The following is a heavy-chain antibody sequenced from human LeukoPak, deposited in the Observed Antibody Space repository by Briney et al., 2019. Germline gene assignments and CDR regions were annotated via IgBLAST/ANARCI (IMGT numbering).Heavy chain of an antibody. D-gene: IGHD6-19*01. CDR2: IYYSGST. Sequence: SETLSLTCTVSGGSISSYYWSWIRQPPGKGLEWSGYIYYSGSTNYNTSLKSRVTISVDTSKNHISLKLSSATAACTAGDYCGKARYGWNYYYYRDVWGKGTTVTASS. J-gene: IGHJ6*03. CDR3: GKARYGWNYYYYRDV. V-gene: IGHV4-59*01. CDR1: GGSISSYY.